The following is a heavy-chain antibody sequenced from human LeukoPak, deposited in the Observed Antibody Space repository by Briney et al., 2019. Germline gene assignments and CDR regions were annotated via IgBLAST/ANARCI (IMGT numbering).Heavy chain of an antibody. D-gene: IGHD6-6*01. CDR3: ARTLYSSFPRRRLYYFDY. CDR1: GGSFSGYY. Sequence: SETLSLTCAVYGGSFSGYYWSWIRQPPGKGLEWIGEINHSGSTNYNPSLKSRVTISVDTSKNQFSLKLSSVTAADMAVYYCARTLYSSFPRRRLYYFDYWGQGTLVTVSS. V-gene: IGHV4-34*01. CDR2: INHSGST. J-gene: IGHJ4*02.